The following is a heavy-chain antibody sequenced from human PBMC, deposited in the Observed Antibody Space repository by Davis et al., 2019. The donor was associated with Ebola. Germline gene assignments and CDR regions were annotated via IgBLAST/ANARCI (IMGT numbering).Heavy chain of an antibody. CDR1: GYTFTSYG. J-gene: IGHJ4*02. D-gene: IGHD3-16*01. V-gene: IGHV1-2*04. Sequence: ASVKVSCKASGYTFTSYGISWVRQAPRQGLEWMGWINPNSGGTNYAQKSQGWVTMTRDTSISTAYMELSRLRPDDTAVYYCAGAHTFGADFDYWGQGTLVTVSS. CDR2: INPNSGGT. CDR3: AGAHTFGADFDY.